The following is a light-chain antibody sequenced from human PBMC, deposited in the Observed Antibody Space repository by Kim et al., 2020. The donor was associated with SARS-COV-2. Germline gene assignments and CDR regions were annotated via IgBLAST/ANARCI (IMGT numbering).Light chain of an antibody. V-gene: IGLV2-11*03. J-gene: IGLJ3*02. Sequence: GQSVTISCTGTSSDVGGYNYVSWYQQHPGKAPQLMIYDVNKRPSGVPDRFSGSKSGNTASLTISGLQAEDEADYYCCSHAGSYTWVFGGGTKLTVL. CDR1: SSDVGGYNY. CDR2: DVN. CDR3: CSHAGSYTWV.